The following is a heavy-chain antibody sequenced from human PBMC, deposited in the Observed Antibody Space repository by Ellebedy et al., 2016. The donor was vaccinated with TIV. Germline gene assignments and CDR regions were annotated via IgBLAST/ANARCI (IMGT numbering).Heavy chain of an antibody. CDR2: IYQDGSTH. J-gene: IGHJ5*02. CDR3: ARRGSYGDYAVQVNSWFDR. D-gene: IGHD3-16*01. CDR1: GFSFRSYW. V-gene: IGHV3-7*01. Sequence: GGSLRLSCVASGFSFRSYWMSWVRQAPGKGLEWVANIYQDGSTHYYVDSVKGRFTIPRDNAKNSLFLQMNSLRVEDTAVYYCARRGSYGDYAVQVNSWFDRWGRGTLVSVSS.